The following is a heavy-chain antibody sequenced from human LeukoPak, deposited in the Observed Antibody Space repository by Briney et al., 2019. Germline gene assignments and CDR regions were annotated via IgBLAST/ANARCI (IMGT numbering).Heavy chain of an antibody. D-gene: IGHD1-14*01. V-gene: IGHV4-39*07. Sequence: SETLSLTCTVSGGSISSGTYYWAWIRQPPGKGLEWIGTIYHSGSTYYNPSLKSRVTISVDTSKNQFSLNLTSLTAADTAVYYCARDRKYYYHMDVWGKGTTVTVSS. CDR1: GGSISSGTYY. CDR3: ARDRKYYYHMDV. CDR2: IYHSGST. J-gene: IGHJ6*03.